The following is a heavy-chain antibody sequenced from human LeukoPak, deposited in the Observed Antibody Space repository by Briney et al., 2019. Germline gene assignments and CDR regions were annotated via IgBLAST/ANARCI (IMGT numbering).Heavy chain of an antibody. D-gene: IGHD4-17*01. J-gene: IGHJ4*02. CDR1: GFTFNNFA. CDR2: ISASGGST. Sequence: GGSLRLSCAASGFTFNNFAMAWVRQAPGKGLEWVSGISASGGSTYYADSVKGRLTISRDNSKNTMHLQMNSLRAEDTAVYYRAKRGSTGTNSSLNYLGQGTLVTVSS. CDR3: AKRGSTGTNSSLNY. V-gene: IGHV3-23*01.